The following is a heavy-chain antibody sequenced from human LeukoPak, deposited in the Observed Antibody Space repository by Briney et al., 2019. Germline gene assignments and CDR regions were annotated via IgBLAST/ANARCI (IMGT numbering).Heavy chain of an antibody. D-gene: IGHD5-12*01. CDR3: AKDLGYSGYDLGGYGMDG. CDR1: GFTFSSYA. Sequence: GGSLRLSCAASGFTFSSYAMSWARQAPGKGLEWVSAITGSGGSTYYADSVKGRFTISRDNSKNTLYLQMNSLRAEDTAVYYCAKDLGYSGYDLGGYGMDGWGQGTTVSVSS. V-gene: IGHV3-23*01. CDR2: ITGSGGST. J-gene: IGHJ6*02.